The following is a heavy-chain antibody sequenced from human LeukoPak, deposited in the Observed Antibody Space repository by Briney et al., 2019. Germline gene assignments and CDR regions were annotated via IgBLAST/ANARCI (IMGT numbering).Heavy chain of an antibody. CDR3: ARGARYCSSTSCYIWFDP. J-gene: IGHJ5*02. V-gene: IGHV1-69*13. D-gene: IGHD2-2*02. CDR2: FIPIFGTA. Sequence: ASVKVSCKASGYTFTGYYMHWVRPAPGQGLEWIGGFIPIFGTANYAQKFQGRVTITADESTSTAYMELSSLRSEDTAVYYCARGARYCSSTSCYIWFDPWGQGTLVTVSS. CDR1: GYTFTGYY.